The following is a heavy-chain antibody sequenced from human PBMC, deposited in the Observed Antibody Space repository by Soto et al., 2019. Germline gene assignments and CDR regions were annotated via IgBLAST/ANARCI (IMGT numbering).Heavy chain of an antibody. CDR3: VKDTTSWYYYYGMDV. J-gene: IGHJ6*02. CDR1: GFTFSSYG. Sequence: QVQLVESGGGVVQPGRSLRLSCAASGFTFSSYGMHWVRQAPGKGLEWVAVISYDGSNKYYADSVKGRFTISRDNSKNTLYLQMNSLRAEDTAVYYCVKDTTSWYYYYGMDVWGQGTTVTVSS. V-gene: IGHV3-30*18. D-gene: IGHD1-26*01. CDR2: ISYDGSNK.